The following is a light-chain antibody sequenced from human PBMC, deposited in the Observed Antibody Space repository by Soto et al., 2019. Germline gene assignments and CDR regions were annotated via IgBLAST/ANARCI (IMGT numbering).Light chain of an antibody. CDR3: SSYTITATRV. CDR2: EVS. V-gene: IGLV2-14*01. CDR1: SSDIGGYDF. J-gene: IGLJ1*01. Sequence: QSVLTQPASVSGSPGQSITISCTGTSSDIGGYDFVSWYQQHPGKAPKLMIYEVSNRPPGVSNRFSGSKSGNTASLTISGLRAEDEADYYCSSYTITATRVFGTGTKVTVL.